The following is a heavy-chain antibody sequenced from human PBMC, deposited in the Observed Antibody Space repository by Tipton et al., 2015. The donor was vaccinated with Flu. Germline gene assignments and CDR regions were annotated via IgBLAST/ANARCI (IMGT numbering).Heavy chain of an antibody. V-gene: IGHV4-34*01. J-gene: IGHJ4*02. Sequence: TLSLTCAVYGGSFSGYYWSWIRQPPGKGLEWIGEINHGGSTNYNPSLKSRVTISVDTSKNQFSLKLSSVTAADTAVYYCATRIHGTGRVNYGGQRTPVTVPS. CDR1: GGSFSGYY. CDR2: INHGGST. D-gene: IGHD1-1*01. CDR3: ATRIHGTGRVNY.